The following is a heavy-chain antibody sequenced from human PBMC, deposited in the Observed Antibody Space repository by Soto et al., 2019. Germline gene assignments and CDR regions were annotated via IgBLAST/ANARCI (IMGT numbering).Heavy chain of an antibody. CDR1: GFTFSSNS. Sequence: EVQVVESGGGLVQPGGSLRLSCAASGFTFSSNSMNWVRQAPGKGLEWISYISSSGSNIYADSVKGRFTISRDNAKNSLYLQMNSLRDEDTAVYYCARVIWSGHLTSDLWGQGTLVTVSS. CDR2: ISSSGSNI. V-gene: IGHV3-48*02. CDR3: ARVIWSGHLTSDL. D-gene: IGHD3-3*01. J-gene: IGHJ5*02.